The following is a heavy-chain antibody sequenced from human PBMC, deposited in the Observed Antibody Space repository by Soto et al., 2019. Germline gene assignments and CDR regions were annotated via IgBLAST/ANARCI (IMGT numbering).Heavy chain of an antibody. CDR1: GFTFTSSA. CDR3: AADRYSYGFPHFDY. Sequence: GTSAKVSCKASGFTFTSSAVQWVRQALGQRLEWIGWIVVGSGNTNYAQKFQERVTITRDMSTSTAYMELSSLRSEDTAVYYCAADRYSYGFPHFDYWGQGTLVTGSS. CDR2: IVVGSGNT. V-gene: IGHV1-58*01. J-gene: IGHJ4*02. D-gene: IGHD5-18*01.